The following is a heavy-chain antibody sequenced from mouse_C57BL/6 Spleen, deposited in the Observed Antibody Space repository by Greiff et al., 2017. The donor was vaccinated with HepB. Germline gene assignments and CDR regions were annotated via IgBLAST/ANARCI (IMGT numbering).Heavy chain of an antibody. CDR3: AREGLLGYYAMDY. CDR2: IWSDGST. D-gene: IGHD2-3*01. Sequence: VMLVESGPGLVAPSQSLSITCTVSGFSLTSYGVHWVRQPPGKGLEWLVVIWSDGSTTYNSALKSRLSISKDNSKSQVFLKMNSLQTDDTAMYYCAREGLLGYYAMDYWGQGTSVTVSS. J-gene: IGHJ4*01. CDR1: GFSLTSYG. V-gene: IGHV2-6*03.